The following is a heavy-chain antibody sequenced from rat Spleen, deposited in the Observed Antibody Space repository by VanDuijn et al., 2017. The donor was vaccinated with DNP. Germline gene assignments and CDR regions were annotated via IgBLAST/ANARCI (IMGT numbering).Heavy chain of an antibody. CDR3: ASGSTVGAY. D-gene: IGHD1-3*01. J-gene: IGHJ3*01. CDR2: IGPGIGDT. Sequence: QVQLQQSGTELAKPGSSVKISCKTSDYTFTTYYIGWIKQTAGQGLEWIGRIGPGIGDTNLNEKFKGKGTFTVDKSSSTAYMQLSGLTPEDTAVYYCASGSTVGAYWGQGTLVTVSS. CDR1: DYTFTTYY. V-gene: IGHV1-32*01.